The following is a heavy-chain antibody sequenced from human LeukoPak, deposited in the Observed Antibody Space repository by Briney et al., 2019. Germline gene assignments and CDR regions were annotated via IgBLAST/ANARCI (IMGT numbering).Heavy chain of an antibody. V-gene: IGHV3-23*01. CDR2: ISGSGDIT. CDR1: GFTFSSYA. J-gene: IGHJ4*02. Sequence: PGVSLRLSCAASGFTFSSYAMSWVRQAPGKGLEWVSTISGSGDITYYADSVKGRFTISRDNSKNTLYLQMNILRAEDTALYYCAKDLGYSDYWGQGTLVTVSS. CDR3: AKDLGYSDY.